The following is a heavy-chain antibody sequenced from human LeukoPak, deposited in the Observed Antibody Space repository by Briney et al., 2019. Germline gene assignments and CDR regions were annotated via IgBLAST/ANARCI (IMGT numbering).Heavy chain of an antibody. Sequence: GASVKVSCKASGYTFTSYAMHWVRQAPGQRLEWMGWINAGNGNTKYSQKFQGRVTITRDTSASTAYMELSSLRSEDTAVYYCARGMRGLYYYGMDVWGQGTTVTVSS. D-gene: IGHD2-8*01. J-gene: IGHJ6*02. CDR1: GYTFTSYA. CDR3: ARGMRGLYYYGMDV. CDR2: INAGNGNT. V-gene: IGHV1-3*01.